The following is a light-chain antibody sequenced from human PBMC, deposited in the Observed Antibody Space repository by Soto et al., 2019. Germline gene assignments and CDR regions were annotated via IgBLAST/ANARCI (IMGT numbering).Light chain of an antibody. Sequence: IGMTQSPGPLPLSPGARATLSCRASQSVSSNYLAWYQQRPGQAPRLLIYDASSRATGVPDRFSGSGSGTDFTLTIIRLEPEDFAVYYCHQYAGSPGTIGQGTKVDI. J-gene: IGKJ1*01. CDR2: DAS. V-gene: IGKV3-20*01. CDR1: QSVSSNY. CDR3: HQYAGSPGT.